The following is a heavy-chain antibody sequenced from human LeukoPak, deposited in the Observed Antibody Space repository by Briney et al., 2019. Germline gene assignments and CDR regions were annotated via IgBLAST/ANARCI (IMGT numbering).Heavy chain of an antibody. J-gene: IGHJ6*03. Sequence: SETLSLTSAVYGESFSGNYWRWIPPPPGKGREGRGEINNSGRTNSNPSLRSRVTISVETSKSQFSPKLSSVTAADTAVYYCARLPLGYCRSTSCFFGYYYYMDVWGKGTTVTVSS. CDR1: GESFSGNY. CDR3: ARLPLGYCRSTSCFFGYYYYMDV. D-gene: IGHD2-2*01. V-gene: IGHV4-34*01. CDR2: INNSGRT.